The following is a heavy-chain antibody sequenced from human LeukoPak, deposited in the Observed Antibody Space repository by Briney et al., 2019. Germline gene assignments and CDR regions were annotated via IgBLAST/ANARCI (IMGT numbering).Heavy chain of an antibody. J-gene: IGHJ4*02. CDR1: GFSFENYA. D-gene: IGHD6-19*01. CDR3: ARDVAVAGQRYYFDY. V-gene: IGHV3-23*01. CDR2: ISAYGTNT. Sequence: GSLRLSCAASGFSFENYAMNWVRQAPGKGLEWVSGISAYGTNTYYADSVKGRLTISRDTSNNTLFLQMNSLRAEDTAIYYCARDVAVAGQRYYFDYWGQGTLVTVSS.